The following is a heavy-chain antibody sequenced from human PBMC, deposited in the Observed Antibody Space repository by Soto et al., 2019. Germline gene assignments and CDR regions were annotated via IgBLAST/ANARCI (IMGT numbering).Heavy chain of an antibody. CDR2: ISGEGVYT. CDR1: GFTFSNYA. V-gene: IGHV3-23*01. CDR3: AKNRMTGQAHYAF. J-gene: IGHJ4*02. D-gene: IGHD3-9*01. Sequence: GGSLRLSCAASGFTFSNYAMTWVRQAPGKGLEWVSAISGEGVYTYYADSVKGRFTTSRDNSKTTLYLQLSSLRSEDTAVYYCAKNRMTGQAHYAFWGQGTPVTVSS.